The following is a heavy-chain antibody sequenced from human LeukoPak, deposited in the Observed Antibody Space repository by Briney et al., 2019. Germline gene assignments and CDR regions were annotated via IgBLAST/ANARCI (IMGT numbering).Heavy chain of an antibody. CDR2: IGGGGSNT. CDR3: AKGRIQLWF. CDR1: GFTFSNYA. V-gene: IGHV3-23*01. Sequence: GGSLRLSCAASGFTFSNYAMTWVRQAPGKGLEWVSSIGGGGSNTYYADSVKGRFTISRDNSKNTLYLQMNGLRDEDTAVYYCAKGRIQLWFGGQGTLVTVSS. J-gene: IGHJ4*02. D-gene: IGHD5-18*01.